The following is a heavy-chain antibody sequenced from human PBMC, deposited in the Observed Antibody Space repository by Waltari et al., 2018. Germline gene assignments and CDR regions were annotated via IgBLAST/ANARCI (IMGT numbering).Heavy chain of an antibody. V-gene: IGHV4-34*01. J-gene: IGHJ5*02. CDR3: ARARPSESYYP. Sequence: QVQLQQWGAGLLQPSETLSLTCAVYGRSFSGYYWSWIRQPPGKGLEWFGEINHSGSTNYNPNLKSRVTRSVDTSKNQFPLKLSSVNAADTAVYDCARARPSESYYPWGQGTLVTVSS. CDR1: GRSFSGYY. CDR2: INHSGST. D-gene: IGHD1-26*01.